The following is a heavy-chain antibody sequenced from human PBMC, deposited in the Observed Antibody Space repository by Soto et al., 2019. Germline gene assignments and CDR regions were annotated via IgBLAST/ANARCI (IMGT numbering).Heavy chain of an antibody. D-gene: IGHD6-13*01. CDR1: GFTFSSYA. CDR2: ISGSGGST. Sequence: GGSLRLSCAASGFTFSSYAMSWVRQAPGKGLEWVSAISGSGGSTYYADSVKGRFTISRDNSKNTLYLQMNSLRAEDTAVYYCAKGPGYSSNWSSRSLYNWFDPWGQGTLVTVSS. CDR3: AKGPGYSSNWSSRSLYNWFDP. J-gene: IGHJ5*02. V-gene: IGHV3-23*01.